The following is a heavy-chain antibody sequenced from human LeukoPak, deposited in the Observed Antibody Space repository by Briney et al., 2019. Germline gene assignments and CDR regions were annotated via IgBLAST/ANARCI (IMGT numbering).Heavy chain of an antibody. Sequence: SGTLSLTCGVSGGSITNTNYWTRVRQPPGKGLEWIGEVNLQGSTNYNPSLMGRVAISVDTSENHISLQLTSVTAADTAVYYCAREGGPYRPLDYSGQGNLVTVSS. CDR2: VNLQGST. CDR3: AREGGPYRPLDY. V-gene: IGHV4-4*02. CDR1: GGSITNTNY. J-gene: IGHJ4*02.